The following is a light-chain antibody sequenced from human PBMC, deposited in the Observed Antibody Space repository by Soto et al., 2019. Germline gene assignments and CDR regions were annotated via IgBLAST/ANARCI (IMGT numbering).Light chain of an antibody. J-gene: IGKJ1*01. CDR1: QSVTSTY. V-gene: IGKV3D-15*01. CDR3: QQYNKWPLT. Sequence: EIVLTQSPGTLSLSPGERATLSCRASQSVTSTYLAWYQQRPGQSPRLLIFAAYSRAAGVPDRFSGSASGTEFTLTISSLQSEDFTVYYCQQYNKWPLTFGQGTKVDIK. CDR2: AAY.